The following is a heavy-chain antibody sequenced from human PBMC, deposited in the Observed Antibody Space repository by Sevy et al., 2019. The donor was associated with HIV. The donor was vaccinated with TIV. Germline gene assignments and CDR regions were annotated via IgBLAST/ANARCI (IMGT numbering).Heavy chain of an antibody. CDR3: TRWKGGQSIFEY. D-gene: IGHD1-1*01. CDR2: LKSDGTL. J-gene: IGHJ4*02. Sequence: GGSLRLSCTTSGFTFGDFTMNWVRRAPGKGLEWVACLKSDGTLNHAASVKGRFTISRDDSKGIAYLQMNDLKSEDTGVYYCTRWKGGQSIFEYWGQGALVTVSS. V-gene: IGHV3-49*04. CDR1: GFTFGDFT.